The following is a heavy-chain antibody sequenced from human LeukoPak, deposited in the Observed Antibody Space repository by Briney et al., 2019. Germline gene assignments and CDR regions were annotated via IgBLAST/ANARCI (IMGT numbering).Heavy chain of an antibody. J-gene: IGHJ3*02. CDR2: IIPIFGTA. CDR1: GGTFSSYA. Sequence: ASVKVSCKASGGTFSSYAISWVRQAPGQGLEWMGRIIPIFGTANYAQKFQGRVTITTDESTSTAYMELSSRRSEDTAVYYCAANAMVVKGGAFDIWGQGTLVTVSS. D-gene: IGHD4-23*01. CDR3: AANAMVVKGGAFDI. V-gene: IGHV1-69*05.